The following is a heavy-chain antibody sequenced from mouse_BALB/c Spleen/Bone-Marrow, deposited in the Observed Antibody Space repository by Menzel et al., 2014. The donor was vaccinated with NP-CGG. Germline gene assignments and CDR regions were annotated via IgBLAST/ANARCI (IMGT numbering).Heavy chain of an antibody. V-gene: IGHV8-12*01. Sequence: QVTLKECGPGILQPSQTLSLTCSFSGFSLSTSGMGVSWIRQPSGKGLEWLAHIYWDDDKRYNPSLKSRLTISKDTSSNRVFLKITSVDTADTATYYCARSRDGNGFDYWGQGTTLTVSS. CDR2: IYWDDDK. CDR1: GFSLSTSGMG. D-gene: IGHD2-1*01. J-gene: IGHJ2*01. CDR3: ARSRDGNGFDY.